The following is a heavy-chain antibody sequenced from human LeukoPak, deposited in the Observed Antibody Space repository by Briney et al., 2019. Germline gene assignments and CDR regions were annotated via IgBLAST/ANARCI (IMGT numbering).Heavy chain of an antibody. D-gene: IGHD6-13*01. CDR2: ISGSGGST. Sequence: GGSLRLSCAASGFTFSSYAMSWVRQAPGKGLEWVSAISGSGGSTYYADSVKGRFTISVDNSKNTLYLQMNSLRAEDTAVYYCAKALGHSSSWYDNWFDPWGQGTLVTVSS. V-gene: IGHV3-23*01. CDR1: GFTFSSYA. CDR3: AKALGHSSSWYDNWFDP. J-gene: IGHJ5*02.